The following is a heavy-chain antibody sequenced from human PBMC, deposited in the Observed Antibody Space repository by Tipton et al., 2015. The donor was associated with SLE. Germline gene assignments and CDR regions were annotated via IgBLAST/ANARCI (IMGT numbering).Heavy chain of an antibody. V-gene: IGHV1-2*02. Sequence: QVQLVQSGAEVKKTGASVKVSCKASGYTFTGYYMHWVRQAPGQGLEWMGWINPNSGGTNYAQNFQGRVTMTRDTSIRTAYMELSRLRSDDTAVYYCARVLYSGNPYDAFDIWGQGTMVTVSS. D-gene: IGHD1-26*01. CDR1: GYTFTGYY. CDR2: INPNSGGT. CDR3: ARVLYSGNPYDAFDI. J-gene: IGHJ3*02.